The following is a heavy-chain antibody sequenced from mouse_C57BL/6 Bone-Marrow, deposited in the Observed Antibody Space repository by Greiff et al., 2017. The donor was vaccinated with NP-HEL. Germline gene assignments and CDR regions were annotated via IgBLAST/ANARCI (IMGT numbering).Heavy chain of an antibody. Sequence: EVKLVESGGGLVKPGGSLKLSCAASGFTFSSYAMSWVRQTPEKRLEWVATISDGGSYTYYPDNVKGRFTISRDNAKNNLYLQMSHLKSEDTAMYYCARDGYDGYYVFDYWGQGTTLTVSS. CDR1: GFTFSSYA. J-gene: IGHJ2*01. V-gene: IGHV5-4*01. CDR2: ISDGGSYT. CDR3: ARDGYDGYYVFDY. D-gene: IGHD2-3*01.